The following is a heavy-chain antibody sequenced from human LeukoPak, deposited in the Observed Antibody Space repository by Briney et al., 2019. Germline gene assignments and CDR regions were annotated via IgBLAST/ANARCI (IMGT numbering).Heavy chain of an antibody. CDR2: INHSGST. CDR3: AGGGGSSWYYYYYMDV. Sequence: AETLSLTCAVYGGSFSGYYWSWIRQPPGKGLEWIGEINHSGSTNYNPSLKSRVTISVDTSKNQFSLKLSSVTAVDTAVYYCAGGGGSSWYYYYYMDVWGKGTTVTVSS. D-gene: IGHD6-13*01. J-gene: IGHJ6*03. CDR1: GGSFSGYY. V-gene: IGHV4-34*01.